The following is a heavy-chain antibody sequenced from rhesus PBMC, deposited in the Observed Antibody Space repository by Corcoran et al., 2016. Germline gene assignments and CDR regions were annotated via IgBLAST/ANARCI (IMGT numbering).Heavy chain of an antibody. J-gene: IGHJ4*01. CDR2: IFGSYTTT. CDR3: ARGYNIWTGYRFDY. CDR1: GASISENSR. D-gene: IGHD3-3*01. V-gene: IGHV4S10*01. Sequence: QVQLPESGPGVVKPSETLSLTCAVSGASISENSRWGWIRPPPGRRLEWIGYIFGSYTTTNYSPSLKSRVTISKDTSKNQFSLNLNSVTAADTAVYYWARGYNIWTGYRFDYWGQGVLVTVSS.